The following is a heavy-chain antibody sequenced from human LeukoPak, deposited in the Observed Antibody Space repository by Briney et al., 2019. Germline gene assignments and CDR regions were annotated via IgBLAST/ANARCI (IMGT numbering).Heavy chain of an antibody. D-gene: IGHD2-21*02. Sequence: GGSLRLSCAASGFTFSSYWMSWVRQAPGKGLEWVANIKQDGSEKYYVDPVKGRFTISRGNAKNSLYLQMNSLRAEDTAVYYCARDLGLVTATDNWFDPWGQGTLVTVSS. CDR1: GFTFSSYW. CDR2: IKQDGSEK. CDR3: ARDLGLVTATDNWFDP. J-gene: IGHJ5*02. V-gene: IGHV3-7*01.